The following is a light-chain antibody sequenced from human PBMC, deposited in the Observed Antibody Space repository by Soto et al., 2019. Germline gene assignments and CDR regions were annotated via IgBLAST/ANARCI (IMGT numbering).Light chain of an antibody. CDR1: QSVSSSY. V-gene: IGKV3-20*01. J-gene: IGKJ3*01. CDR2: GAS. Sequence: EIVLTQSPGTLSFSPGERATLTCRASQSVSSSYLAWFQQKPGQAPRLLIYGASSRATGIPDRFSGSGSGTDCTLTISRLETEEFAVYYCQQYGNAPFTFGTGTNVDIK. CDR3: QQYGNAPFT.